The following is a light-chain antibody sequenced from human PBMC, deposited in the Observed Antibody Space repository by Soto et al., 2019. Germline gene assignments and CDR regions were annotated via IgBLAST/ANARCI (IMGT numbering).Light chain of an antibody. V-gene: IGKV3-15*01. Sequence: EIVLTPSPGTLSLSPVARATLSCRASQSVSSSYLAWYQQKPGQAPRLLIYGASSRATGIPVRLSGSGSGTEFTLTISSLQSEEFAVYYCQQYNNWPWTFGQGTKGDIK. J-gene: IGKJ1*01. CDR2: GAS. CDR3: QQYNNWPWT. CDR1: QSVSSSY.